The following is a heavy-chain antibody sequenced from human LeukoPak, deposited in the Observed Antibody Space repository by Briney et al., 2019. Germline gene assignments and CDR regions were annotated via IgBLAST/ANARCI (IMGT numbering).Heavy chain of an antibody. Sequence: GGSLRLSCAASGFTFSSYSMNWVRQAPGKGLEWVSYISSSSTIYYADSVKGRFTISRDNAKNSLYLQMNSLRAEDTAVYYCARDRHPFLEWDRGYYYYMDVWGKGTTVTVSS. CDR1: GFTFSSYS. CDR3: ARDRHPFLEWDRGYYYYMDV. V-gene: IGHV3-48*04. CDR2: ISSSSTI. J-gene: IGHJ6*03. D-gene: IGHD3-3*01.